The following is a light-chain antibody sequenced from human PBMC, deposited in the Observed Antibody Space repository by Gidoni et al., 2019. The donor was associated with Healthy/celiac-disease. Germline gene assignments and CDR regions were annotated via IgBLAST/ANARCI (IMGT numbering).Light chain of an antibody. CDR1: QSSSSW. Sequence: IQMTQSPSTLSASVGDRVTINCRASQSSSSWLAWYQQKPGKAPKLLIYKASSLESGVPSRFSGSGSGTEFTLTISSLQPDDFATYYCQQYKTWTFGQGTKVEIK. J-gene: IGKJ1*01. CDR3: QQYKTWT. V-gene: IGKV1-5*03. CDR2: KAS.